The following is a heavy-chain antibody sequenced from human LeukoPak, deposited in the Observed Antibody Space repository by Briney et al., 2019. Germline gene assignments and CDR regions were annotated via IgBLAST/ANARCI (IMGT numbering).Heavy chain of an antibody. CDR3: ARNLQY. V-gene: IGHV4-61*02. Sequence: SETLSLTCTLSSPSISSGFYQWSWIRQPAGKGLEWIGRIYTTGGTNYNPSLESRLTISEDTSKNQFSLTLTSVTAADTAVYYCARNLQYWGQGTLVTVSS. J-gene: IGHJ1*01. CDR2: IYTTGGT. CDR1: SPSISSGFYQ.